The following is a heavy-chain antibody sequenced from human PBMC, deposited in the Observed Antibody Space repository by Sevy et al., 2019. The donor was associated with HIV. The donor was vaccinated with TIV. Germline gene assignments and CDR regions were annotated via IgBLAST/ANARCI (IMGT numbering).Heavy chain of an antibody. CDR3: ARERQLVLDY. CDR1: GGSISSYY. CDR2: IYYSGST. Sequence: SETLSLTCTVSGGSISSYYWSWIRQPPGKGLEGIGYIYYSGSTNYNPSLKGRVTISVDTSKSQFSLKLSSVTAADTAVYYCARERQLVLDYWGQGTLVTVSS. D-gene: IGHD6-13*01. J-gene: IGHJ4*02. V-gene: IGHV4-59*01.